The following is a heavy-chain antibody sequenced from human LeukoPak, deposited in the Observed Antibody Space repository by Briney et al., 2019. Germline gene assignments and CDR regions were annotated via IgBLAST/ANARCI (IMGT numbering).Heavy chain of an antibody. CDR1: GFPFSSYS. J-gene: IGHJ4*02. CDR3: ARSIPYGTTWYGRSDY. D-gene: IGHD6-13*01. V-gene: IGHV3-7*03. Sequence: GGSLRLSCAASGFPFSSYSMTWVRRAPGKGLEWVANMKPDGTTKFYVDSVKGRFTISRDNALNSLYLQMNSLRAEDTAIYYCARSIPYGTTWYGRSDYWGQGTLVTVSS. CDR2: MKPDGTTK.